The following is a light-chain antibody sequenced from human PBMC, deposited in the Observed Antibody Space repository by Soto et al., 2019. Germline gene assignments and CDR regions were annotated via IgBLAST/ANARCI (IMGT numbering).Light chain of an antibody. CDR1: QRITNNF. CDR3: QQYGRSPCT. CDR2: GAS. V-gene: IGKV3-20*01. J-gene: IGKJ2*02. Sequence: EIVLTQSPVTLSLSPGERATLSCRASQRITNNFLAWFQQKAGLAPRLLIYGASTRASGVPDRFSGGGSGTDFVLTISRLEPEDFAVYYCQQYGRSPCTFGQGTKLQIK.